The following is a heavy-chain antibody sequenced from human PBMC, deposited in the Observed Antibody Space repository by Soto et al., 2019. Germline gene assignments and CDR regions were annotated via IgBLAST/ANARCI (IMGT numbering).Heavy chain of an antibody. D-gene: IGHD2-15*01. V-gene: IGHV3-15*07. CDR2: IKSKTDDGTT. Sequence: GGSLRLSCAASGFTFSNAWMNWVRQAPGKGLEWVGRIKSKTDDGTTDYAAPVKGRFTISRDDSKNTLYLQMNSLKTEDTAVYYCTTGPQLDCSGGSCYHFDYWGQGTLVTVSS. CDR3: TTGPQLDCSGGSCYHFDY. J-gene: IGHJ4*02. CDR1: GFTFSNAW.